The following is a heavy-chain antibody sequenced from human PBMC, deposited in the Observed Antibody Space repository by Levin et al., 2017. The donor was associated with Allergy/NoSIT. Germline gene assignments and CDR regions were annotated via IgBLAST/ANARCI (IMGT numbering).Heavy chain of an antibody. V-gene: IGHV3-30-3*01. CDR2: ISYDGSNK. Sequence: GGSLRLSCAASGFTFSSYAMHWVRQAPGKGLEWVAVISYDGSNKYYADSVKGRFTISRDNSKNTLYLQMNSLRAEDTAVYYCARTWIGLGGYYGSGSYYNEAFDIWGQGTMVTVSS. CDR3: ARTWIGLGGYYGSGSYYNEAFDI. J-gene: IGHJ3*02. D-gene: IGHD3-10*01. CDR1: GFTFSSYA.